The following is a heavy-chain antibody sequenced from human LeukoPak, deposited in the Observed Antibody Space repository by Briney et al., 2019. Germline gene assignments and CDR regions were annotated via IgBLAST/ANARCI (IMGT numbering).Heavy chain of an antibody. D-gene: IGHD6-19*01. V-gene: IGHV4-39*01. CDR3: ARHRPYSSGWYVYFDY. J-gene: IGHJ4*02. CDR1: GSSISSSSYY. Sequence: SETLSLTCTVSGSSISSSSYYWGWIRQPPGKGLEWIGSIYYSGSTYSNPSLKSRVTISVDTSKNQSSLKLSSVTAADTAVYYCARHRPYSSGWYVYFDYWGQGTLVTVSS. CDR2: IYYSGST.